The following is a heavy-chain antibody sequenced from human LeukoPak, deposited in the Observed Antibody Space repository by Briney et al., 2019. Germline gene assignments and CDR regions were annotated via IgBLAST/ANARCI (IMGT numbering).Heavy chain of an antibody. CDR2: IYPGDSDT. V-gene: IGHV5-51*01. J-gene: IGHJ4*02. CDR1: GTDFSTYW. CDR3: ARPHSTSRYVCDY. Sequence: GESLKISCQVSGTDFSTYWVAWVRQMPGKGLEWLGVIYPGDSDTRYSPSLEGQVTISVDKSISTAYLQWSSLKATDSAVYYCARPHSTSRYVCDYWGQGTLVTVSS. D-gene: IGHD2-2*01.